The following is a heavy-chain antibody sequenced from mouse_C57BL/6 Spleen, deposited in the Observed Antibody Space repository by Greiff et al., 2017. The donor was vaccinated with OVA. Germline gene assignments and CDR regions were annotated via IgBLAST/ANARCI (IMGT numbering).Heavy chain of an antibody. CDR1: GYTFTSYW. V-gene: IGHV1-52*01. CDR2: IDPSDSET. Sequence: QVQLQQPGAELVRPGSSVKLSCKASGYTFTSYWMHWVKQRPIQGLEWIGNIDPSDSETHYNQKFKDKATLTVDNSSSTAYMQLSSLTSEDSAVYYCARGDLGPLDYWGQGTTLTVSS. CDR3: ARGDLGPLDY. D-gene: IGHD3-3*01. J-gene: IGHJ2*01.